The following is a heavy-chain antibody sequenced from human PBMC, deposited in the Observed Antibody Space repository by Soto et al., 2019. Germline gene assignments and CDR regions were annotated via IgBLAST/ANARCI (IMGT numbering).Heavy chain of an antibody. CDR1: GYTFTGYY. Sequence: GASVKVSCKASGYTFTGYYMHWVRQAPGQGLEWMGWINPNSGGTNYAQKFQGRVTMTKNTLHLHMSSLRVEDTAVYYCVRGVRLHFDLWGQGTLVTVSS. CDR2: INPNSGGT. V-gene: IGHV1-2*02. J-gene: IGHJ4*02. CDR3: VRGVRLHFDL.